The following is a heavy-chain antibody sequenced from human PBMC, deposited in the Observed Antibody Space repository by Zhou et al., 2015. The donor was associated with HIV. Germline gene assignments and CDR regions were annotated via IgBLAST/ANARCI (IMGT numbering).Heavy chain of an antibody. CDR1: GGTFSSYA. CDR2: IIPIFGTA. V-gene: IGHV1-69*01. Sequence: QVQLVQSGTEVKKPGASVKVSCKASGGTFSSYAISWVRQAPGQGLEWMGGIIPIFGTANYAQKFQGRVTITADESTSTAYMELSSLRSEDTAVYYCARGWTTVTTPTHFDYWGQGTLVTVSS. J-gene: IGHJ4*02. CDR3: ARGWTTVTTPTHFDY. D-gene: IGHD4-17*01.